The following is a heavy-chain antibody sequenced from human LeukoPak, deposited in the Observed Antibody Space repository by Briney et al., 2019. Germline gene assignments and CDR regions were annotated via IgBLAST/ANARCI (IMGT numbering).Heavy chain of an antibody. CDR2: IKFDGNDK. CDR1: GFTFSRYW. J-gene: IGHJ5*02. D-gene: IGHD3-9*01. Sequence: HPGESLKLSCVTSGFTFSRYWLAWVRQAPGKGLEWVANIKFDGNDKYYADSMKGRFTISRDNAKNSVYLQMNTLRAEDTALYYCARLDEAFETWGQGTLVTVSS. V-gene: IGHV3-7*01. CDR3: ARLDEAFET.